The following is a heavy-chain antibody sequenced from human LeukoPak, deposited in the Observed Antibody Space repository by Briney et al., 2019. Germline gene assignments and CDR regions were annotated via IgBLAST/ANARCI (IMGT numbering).Heavy chain of an antibody. CDR1: GFTVNNNY. V-gene: IGHV3-53*01. Sequence: PGGSLRLSCAASGFTVNNNYMIWVRQAPGKGLEWVSIIHGAGTTDYADSVQGRFTISRDNSKNTLYLQMNSLRAEDTAVYYCARLKDGSIDYWGQGTLVTVSS. J-gene: IGHJ4*02. CDR2: IHGAGTT. CDR3: ARLKDGSIDY. D-gene: IGHD5-24*01.